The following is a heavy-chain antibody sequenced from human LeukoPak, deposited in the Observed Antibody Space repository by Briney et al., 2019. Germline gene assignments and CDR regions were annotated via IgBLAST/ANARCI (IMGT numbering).Heavy chain of an antibody. D-gene: IGHD3-3*01. CDR2: ISSSSSTI. J-gene: IGHJ1*01. Sequence: GGSLRLSCAASGFTFSSYSMNWVRQAPGKGLEWVSYISSSSSTIYYADSVKGRFTISRDNAKNSLYLQMNSLRAEDTAVYYCARDAFWSGYYEYFQHWGQGTLVTVSS. CDR1: GFTFSSYS. CDR3: ARDAFWSGYYEYFQH. V-gene: IGHV3-48*01.